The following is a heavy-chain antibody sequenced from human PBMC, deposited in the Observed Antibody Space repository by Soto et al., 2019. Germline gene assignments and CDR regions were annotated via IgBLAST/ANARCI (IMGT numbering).Heavy chain of an antibody. Sequence: EVQLLESGGGLVQPGGSLRLSCAASGFTFSSYAMSWVRQAPGKGLEWVSAISGSGGSTYYADSVKGRFTISRDNSTNKLYLHMNSLRAEDTSVYYCAKIAAAGDAFDIWGQGTMVTVSS. J-gene: IGHJ3*02. CDR3: AKIAAAGDAFDI. D-gene: IGHD6-13*01. CDR1: GFTFSSYA. V-gene: IGHV3-23*01. CDR2: ISGSGGST.